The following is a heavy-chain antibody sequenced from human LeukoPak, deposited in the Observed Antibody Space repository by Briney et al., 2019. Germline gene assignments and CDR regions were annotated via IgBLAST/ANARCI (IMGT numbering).Heavy chain of an antibody. V-gene: IGHV4-4*02. CDR3: ARGPSERYYESSGYYYFDY. J-gene: IGHJ4*02. CDR1: GGSSITSSNW. D-gene: IGHD3-22*01. Sequence: SGTLSLTCAVSGGSSITSSNWWSWVRQPPGKGLEWIGEIYHSGSTNYNPSLKSRVTISVDTSRNQFSLKVSSVTAADTAVYYCARGPSERYYESSGYYYFDYWGQGTLVTVSS. CDR2: IYHSGST.